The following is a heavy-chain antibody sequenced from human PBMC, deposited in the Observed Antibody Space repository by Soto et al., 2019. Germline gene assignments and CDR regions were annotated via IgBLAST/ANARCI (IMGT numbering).Heavy chain of an antibody. J-gene: IGHJ4*02. D-gene: IGHD3-22*01. Sequence: ASVKVSCKASGFTFTSSAVQWVRQARGQRLEWIGWIVVGSGNTTYAQKFQERVTITRDMSTSTAYMELRSLRSDDTAVYYCAREGYYDSCGYPGYYFDYWGQGTLVTVSS. CDR3: AREGYYDSCGYPGYYFDY. CDR1: GFTFTSSA. CDR2: IVVGSGNT. V-gene: IGHV1-58*01.